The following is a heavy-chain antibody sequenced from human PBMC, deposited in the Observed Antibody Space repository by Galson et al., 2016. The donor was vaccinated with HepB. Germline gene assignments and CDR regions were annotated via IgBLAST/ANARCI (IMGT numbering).Heavy chain of an antibody. CDR1: GFTFSDYW. CDR3: AREKFDP. J-gene: IGHJ5*02. CDR2: IKHDGSEE. Sequence: SLRLSCAASGFTFSDYWMNWVRQAPGKGLEWVANIKHDGSEEYYVDSVKGRFTISRDNAKNSLFLQMSSLRAEDTAVYFCAREKFDPWGQGTLVTVSS. V-gene: IGHV3-7*03.